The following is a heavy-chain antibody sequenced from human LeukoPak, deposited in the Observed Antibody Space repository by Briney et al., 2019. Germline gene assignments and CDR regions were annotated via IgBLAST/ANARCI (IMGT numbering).Heavy chain of an antibody. J-gene: IGHJ4*02. CDR2: IWSDGTET. V-gene: IGHV3-33*06. Sequence: GRSLRLSCAASGFTYSHYGMHWVRQAPGKGLEWVAVIWSDGTETYYGDAVKGRFTISRDNSRNILYLQIDSLRGEDTAVYYCAKDAQRGFDYSNSLEYWGQGTLATVSS. D-gene: IGHD4-11*01. CDR1: GFTYSHYG. CDR3: AKDAQRGFDYSNSLEY.